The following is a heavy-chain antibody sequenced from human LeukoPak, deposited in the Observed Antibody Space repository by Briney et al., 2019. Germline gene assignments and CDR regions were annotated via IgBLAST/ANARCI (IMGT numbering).Heavy chain of an antibody. J-gene: IGHJ4*02. CDR2: ISYDGSNK. V-gene: IGHV3-30*18. CDR3: AKETYSDSSAYLDY. D-gene: IGHD3-22*01. Sequence: GRSLRLSCAASGFTFSSYGMHWVRQAPGKGLEGVAVISYDGSNKYYADSVKGRFTISRDNSKNTLYLLLSSLRAEDTAVYYCAKETYSDSSAYLDYWGQGTLVTVSS. CDR1: GFTFSSYG.